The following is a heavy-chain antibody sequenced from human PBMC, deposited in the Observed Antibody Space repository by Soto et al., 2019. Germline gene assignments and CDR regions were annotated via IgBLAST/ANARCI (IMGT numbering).Heavy chain of an antibody. V-gene: IGHV3-23*01. CDR1: GVTFSSYA. Sequence: EVQLLESGGGLVQPGGSLRLSCAASGVTFSSYAMSWVRQAPGEGLEWVSAISGSGGSTYYADSVKGRFTISRDNSKNTLYLQMNSLRAEDTAVYYCAKYSSGWYYPFDYWGQGTLVTVSS. J-gene: IGHJ4*02. D-gene: IGHD6-19*01. CDR3: AKYSSGWYYPFDY. CDR2: ISGSGGST.